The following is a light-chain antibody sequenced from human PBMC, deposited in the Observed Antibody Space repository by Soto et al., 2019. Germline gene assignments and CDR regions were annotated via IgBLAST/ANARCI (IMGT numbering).Light chain of an antibody. V-gene: IGLV2-14*01. CDR1: SSDIGGYNY. Sequence: QSALTQPASVSGSPGQSITMSCTGASSDIGGYNYVSWYRQHPGEAPKLMIYEVTNRPSGVSNRFSGSKSGNTASLTISGRQAEDEADYYCCSYTSSGTPVFGGGTQLTVL. J-gene: IGLJ7*01. CDR2: EVT. CDR3: CSYTSSGTPV.